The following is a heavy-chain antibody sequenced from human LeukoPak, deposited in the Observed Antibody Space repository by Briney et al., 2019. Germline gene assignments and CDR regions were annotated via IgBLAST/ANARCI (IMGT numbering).Heavy chain of an antibody. Sequence: GGSLRLSCAASGFTFSRYAMHWVRQAPGKGLEYVSAISSNGGSTYYANAVKGRFTISRDNSKNTLYLQMGSLRPEDMAVYYCARSYVKSQWLVPFDYWGQGTLVTVSS. J-gene: IGHJ4*02. V-gene: IGHV3-64*01. CDR3: ARSYVKSQWLVPFDY. CDR1: GFTFSRYA. D-gene: IGHD6-19*01. CDR2: ISSNGGST.